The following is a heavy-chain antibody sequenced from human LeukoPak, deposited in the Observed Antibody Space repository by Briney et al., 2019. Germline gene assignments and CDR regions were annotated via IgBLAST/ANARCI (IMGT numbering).Heavy chain of an antibody. CDR3: ARGGEPVWYSDSSGYYPFDY. J-gene: IGHJ4*02. CDR2: ISAYNGNT. D-gene: IGHD3-22*01. Sequence: ASVKVSCKASGYTFTSYGISWARQAPGQGLEWMGWISAYNGNTNYAQKLQGRVTMTTDTSTSTAYMELRSLRSDDTAVYYCARGGEPVWYSDSSGYYPFDYWGQGTLVTVSS. CDR1: GYTFTSYG. V-gene: IGHV1-18*01.